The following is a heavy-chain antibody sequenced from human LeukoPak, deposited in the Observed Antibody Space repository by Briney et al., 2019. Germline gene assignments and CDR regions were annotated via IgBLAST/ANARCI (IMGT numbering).Heavy chain of an antibody. V-gene: IGHV3-30*18. J-gene: IGHJ6*04. CDR1: GFTFSSYG. CDR2: ISYDGSNK. D-gene: IGHD3-10*01. Sequence: GRSLRLSCAASGFTFSSYGMHWVRQAPGKGLEWVAVISYDGSNKYYADSVKGRFTISRDNSKNTLYLQMNSLRAEDTAVYYCAKDYITMVRGVPPGYYYYYGMDVWGKGTTVTVSS. CDR3: AKDYITMVRGVPPGYYYYYGMDV.